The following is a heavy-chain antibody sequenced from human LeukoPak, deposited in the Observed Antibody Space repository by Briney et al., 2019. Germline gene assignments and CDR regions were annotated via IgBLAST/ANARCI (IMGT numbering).Heavy chain of an antibody. CDR1: GGSFSGYY. D-gene: IGHD2/OR15-2a*01. CDR3: ARILGSYFDY. J-gene: IGHJ4*02. Sequence: SETLSLTCAVYGGSFSGYYWSWIRQPPGKGLEWIGEINHSGSTNYNPSLKSRVTISVDTSKNQFSLKLSSVTAADTAVYYCARILGSYFDYWGQGTLVTVSS. V-gene: IGHV4-34*01. CDR2: INHSGST.